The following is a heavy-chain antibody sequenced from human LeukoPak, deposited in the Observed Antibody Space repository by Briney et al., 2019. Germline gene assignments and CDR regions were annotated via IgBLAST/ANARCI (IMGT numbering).Heavy chain of an antibody. J-gene: IGHJ4*02. CDR2: TYSGGNT. Sequence: PGGSLRLSCAASGITVSSNYMSWVRQAPGKGLEWVSVTYSGGNTYYADSVKGRFTISRDSSQNTLYLQMNSLRAEDTAVYYCARKKYFDWLLYYWGQGTLVNVSS. CDR3: ARKKYFDWLLYY. D-gene: IGHD3-9*01. CDR1: GITVSSNY. V-gene: IGHV3-66*01.